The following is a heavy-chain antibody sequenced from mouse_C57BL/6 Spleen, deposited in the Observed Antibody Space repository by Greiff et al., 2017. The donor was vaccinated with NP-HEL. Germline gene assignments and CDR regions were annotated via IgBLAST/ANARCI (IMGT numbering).Heavy chain of an antibody. J-gene: IGHJ1*03. CDR1: GFTFSDYG. V-gene: IGHV5-17*01. D-gene: IGHD2-3*01. CDR2: ISSGSSTI. Sequence: EVKLVESGGGLVKPGGSLKLSCAASGFTFSDYGMHWVRQAPEKGLEWVAYISSGSSTIYYADTVKGRFTISRDNAKNTLFLQMTSLRSEDTAMYYCARCYDGYYGYFDVWGTGTTVTVSS. CDR3: ARCYDGYYGYFDV.